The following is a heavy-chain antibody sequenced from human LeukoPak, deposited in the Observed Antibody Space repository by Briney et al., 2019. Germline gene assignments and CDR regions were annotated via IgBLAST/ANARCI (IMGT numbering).Heavy chain of an antibody. D-gene: IGHD1-26*01. CDR2: IRYDGSNK. Sequence: SGGSLRLSCAASGFTFSSYGMHWVRQAPGKGLEWVAFIRYDGSNKYYADSVKGRFTISRDNAKNSLYLQMDSLRAEDTAVYYCARDLPHSGSNDYWGQGTLVTVSS. CDR1: GFTFSSYG. V-gene: IGHV3-30*02. CDR3: ARDLPHSGSNDY. J-gene: IGHJ4*02.